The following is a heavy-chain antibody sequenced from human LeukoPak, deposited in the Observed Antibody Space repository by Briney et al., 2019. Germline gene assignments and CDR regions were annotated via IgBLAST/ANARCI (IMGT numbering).Heavy chain of an antibody. J-gene: IGHJ4*02. Sequence: SETLSLTCTVSGGSISNYYWSWIRQPPGKGLEWIGYIYTSGSTNYNPSLKSRVTISVDTSKNQFSLKLTSATAADTAVYYCARHKGGRYSGSYLDYWGQATLVTVSS. CDR1: GGSISNYY. D-gene: IGHD1-26*01. V-gene: IGHV4-4*09. CDR3: ARHKGGRYSGSYLDY. CDR2: IYTSGST.